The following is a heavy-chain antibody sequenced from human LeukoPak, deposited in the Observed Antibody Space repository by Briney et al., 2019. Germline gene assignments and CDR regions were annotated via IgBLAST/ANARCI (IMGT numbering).Heavy chain of an antibody. CDR2: ISAYNGDR. V-gene: IGHV1-18*04. CDR3: ARDFSNTSGFKVVLDF. J-gene: IGHJ4*02. D-gene: IGHD6-6*01. Sequence: ASVKVSCKASGFTFTNYGITWVRQAPGQGRELMGGISAYNGDRKYAQKVQARLTITTDASTSTAYMALSGLTSDDTAVYYCARDFSNTSGFKVVLDFWGQGPLATVSS. CDR1: GFTFTNYG.